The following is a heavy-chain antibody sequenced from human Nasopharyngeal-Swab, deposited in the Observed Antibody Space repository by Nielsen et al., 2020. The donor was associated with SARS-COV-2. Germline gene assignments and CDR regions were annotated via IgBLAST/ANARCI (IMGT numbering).Heavy chain of an antibody. Sequence: GESLKISCAASGFTFGSYGMHWVRQAPGKGLEWVAVISYDGSNKYYADSVKGRFTISRDNSKNTLYLQMNSLRAEDTAVYYCAKDRRFGELFLPDYWGQGTLVTVSS. D-gene: IGHD3-10*01. CDR2: ISYDGSNK. J-gene: IGHJ4*02. V-gene: IGHV3-30*18. CDR1: GFTFGSYG. CDR3: AKDRRFGELFLPDY.